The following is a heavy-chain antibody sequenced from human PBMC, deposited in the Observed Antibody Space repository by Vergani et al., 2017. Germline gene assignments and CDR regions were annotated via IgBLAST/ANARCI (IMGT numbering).Heavy chain of an antibody. CDR3: VKDIAASGNYWYFDL. D-gene: IGHD6-13*01. V-gene: IGHV3-9*01. Sequence: EVQLVESGGGLVQPGRSLRLSCAASGFPFDDYAMHWVRQAPGKGLEWVSGINWKSESIAYADSVKGRFTISRDNAKNSLYLQMNSLRAEDTALYYCVKDIAASGNYWYFDLWGRGTLVTVSS. J-gene: IGHJ2*01. CDR2: INWKSESI. CDR1: GFPFDDYA.